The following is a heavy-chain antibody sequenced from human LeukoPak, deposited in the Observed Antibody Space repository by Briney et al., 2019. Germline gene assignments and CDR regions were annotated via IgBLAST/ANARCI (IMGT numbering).Heavy chain of an antibody. Sequence: ASVNVSFTASGYTFTGYYMHWVRQAPGQGLEWMGRINPNSGGTNYAQKFQGRVTMTRDTSISTAYMELSRLRSDDTAVYYCARIRDRILSGSYYISSYYYYGMDVWGQGTTVTVSS. CDR3: ARIRDRILSGSYYISSYYYYGMDV. D-gene: IGHD1-26*01. CDR1: GYTFTGYY. CDR2: INPNSGGT. V-gene: IGHV1-2*06. J-gene: IGHJ6*02.